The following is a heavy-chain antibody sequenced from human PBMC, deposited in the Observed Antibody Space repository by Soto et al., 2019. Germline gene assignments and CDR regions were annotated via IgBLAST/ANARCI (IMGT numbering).Heavy chain of an antibody. CDR3: ARDLANDTGGYLHDY. CDR1: GGIFSSFT. V-gene: IGHV1-69*01. Sequence: QEQLVQSGAEEKKPGSSVKVSCKASGGIFSSFTINWVRQAPGQGLEWMGGIIPVFGTPNYAQKFQGRVTITADESTSTAYMELSSLRSEDTAVYYCARDLANDTGGYLHDYWGQGTLVTVSS. D-gene: IGHD3-22*01. J-gene: IGHJ4*02. CDR2: IIPVFGTP.